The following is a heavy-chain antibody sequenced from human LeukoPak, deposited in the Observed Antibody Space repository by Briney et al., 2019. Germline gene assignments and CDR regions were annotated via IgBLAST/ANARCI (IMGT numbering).Heavy chain of an antibody. J-gene: IGHJ6*03. V-gene: IGHV1-46*01. CDR2: INPSGGST. Sequence: ASVKVSCKASGYTFTSYYMHWVRQAPGQGLEWMGMINPSGGSTNYAQKFQGRVTITADKSTSTAYMELSSLRSEDTAVYYCARNSYYYGSGSPRRDYYYYYMDVWGKGTTVTVSS. CDR3: ARNSYYYGSGSPRRDYYYYYMDV. D-gene: IGHD3-10*01. CDR1: GYTFTSYY.